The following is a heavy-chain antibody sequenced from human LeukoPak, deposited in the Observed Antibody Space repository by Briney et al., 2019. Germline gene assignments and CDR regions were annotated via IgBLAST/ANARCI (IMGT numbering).Heavy chain of an antibody. D-gene: IGHD1-20*01. CDR3: ARLGITGTTLYYFDY. Sequence: GESLKISCKGSGYNFGSHWIAWVRRMPGKGLEWMGIIYPGDSDTRYRSSFQGQVTISADRSISTAYLQWSSLKASDTAMYYCARLGITGTTLYYFDYWGQGTLVTVSS. CDR2: IYPGDSDT. V-gene: IGHV5-51*01. CDR1: GYNFGSHW. J-gene: IGHJ4*02.